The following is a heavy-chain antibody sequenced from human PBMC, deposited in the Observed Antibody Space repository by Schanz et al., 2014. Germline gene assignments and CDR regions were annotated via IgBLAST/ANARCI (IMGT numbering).Heavy chain of an antibody. CDR2: IKTKTDGGTT. CDR1: GFTSSNAW. D-gene: IGHD5-18*01. V-gene: IGHV3-15*01. J-gene: IGHJ6*02. CDR3: TTGGRRGYSHYFYGMDV. Sequence: EVQLVESGGCLVKHGGSLRLSCAASGFTSSNAWMSWVRQAPGKGLEWVGRIKTKTDGGTTDYAAPVKGRFTISRDDSTNTLYLQMNSLKTEDTAVYYCTTGGRRGYSHYFYGMDVWGQGTTVTVSS.